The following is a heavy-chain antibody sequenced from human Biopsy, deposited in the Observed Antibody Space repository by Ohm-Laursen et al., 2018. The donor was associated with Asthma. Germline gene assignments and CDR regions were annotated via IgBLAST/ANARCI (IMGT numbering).Heavy chain of an antibody. CDR3: ARGVITNWFDP. D-gene: IGHD3-16*02. J-gene: IGHJ5*02. CDR1: GGSISDYY. Sequence: TLSLTCTVSGGSISDYYKTWFRQPPGKGLEWIGYIYCSGSTNYNPSLKSRVTISEDTSKNQFSLKLTSVTAADTAVYYCARGVITNWFDPWGQGTLVTVSS. V-gene: IGHV4-59*01. CDR2: IYCSGST.